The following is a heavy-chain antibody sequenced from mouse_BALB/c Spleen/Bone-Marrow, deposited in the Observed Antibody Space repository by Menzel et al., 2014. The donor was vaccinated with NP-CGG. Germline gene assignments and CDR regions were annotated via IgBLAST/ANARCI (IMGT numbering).Heavy chain of an antibody. CDR1: GFTFSTYS. CDR2: ISGDGTYT. Sequence: EVKVEESGGGLVKPGASLKLSCAASGFTFSTYSLYWVRQTPGKRLEWVAEISGDGTYTYYPDTLTGQFTISRDNAKNTLYLQMSSLWSEDTAMYYCARVIGTGCFDVWGEGTPVTASS. CDR3: ARVIGTGCFDV. D-gene: IGHD4-1*01. V-gene: IGHV5-9-4*01. J-gene: IGHJ1*01.